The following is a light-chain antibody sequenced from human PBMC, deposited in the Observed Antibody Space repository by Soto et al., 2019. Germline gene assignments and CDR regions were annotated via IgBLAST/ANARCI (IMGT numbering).Light chain of an antibody. V-gene: IGKV3-20*01. CDR2: GAS. CDR3: QQYGSSPLP. CDR1: QRVTSSF. J-gene: IGKJ4*01. Sequence: EIVLTQSPGTLSLSPGERATLSCSASQRVTSSFLAWYQQKPGQAPRLLIYGASSRATGIPDRCSGRGSGADFTLTISGLEPEDFAVYYCQQYGSSPLPFGGGTKVDIK.